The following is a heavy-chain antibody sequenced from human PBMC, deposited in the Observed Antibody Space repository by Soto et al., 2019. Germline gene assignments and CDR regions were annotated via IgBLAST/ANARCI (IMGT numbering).Heavy chain of an antibody. CDR3: ARQGHSSSSPYYYYYGMDV. V-gene: IGHV5-10-1*01. J-gene: IGHJ6*02. Sequence: PGESLKISCKGSGYSFTSYWISWVRQMPGKGLEWMGRIDPSDSYTNYSPSFQGHVTISADKSISTAYLQWSSLKASDTAMYYCARQGHSSSSPYYYYYGMDVWGQGTTVTVSS. CDR2: IDPSDSYT. D-gene: IGHD6-6*01. CDR1: GYSFTSYW.